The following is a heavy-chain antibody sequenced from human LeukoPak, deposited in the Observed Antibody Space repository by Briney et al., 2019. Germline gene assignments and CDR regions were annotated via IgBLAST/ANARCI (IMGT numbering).Heavy chain of an antibody. CDR3: ARDGAYYYDSSGYIPGSPDDY. CDR1: GFTFSSYS. V-gene: IGHV3-21*01. D-gene: IGHD3-22*01. Sequence: KPGGSLRLSCAASGFTFSSYSMNWVRQAPGKGLEWVSSISSSSSSYIYYADSVKGRFTISRDNAKNSLYLQMNSLRAEDTAVYYCARDGAYYYDSSGYIPGSPDDYWGQGTLVTVSS. J-gene: IGHJ4*02. CDR2: ISSSSSSYI.